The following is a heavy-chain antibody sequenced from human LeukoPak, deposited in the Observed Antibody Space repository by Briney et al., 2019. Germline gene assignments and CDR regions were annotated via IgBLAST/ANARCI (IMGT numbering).Heavy chain of an antibody. Sequence: PSETLSLTCAVSGGSISSGGYSWSWIRQPPGKGLEWIGYIYHSGSTYYNPSLRSRVTISVDRSKNQFSLKLSSVTAADTAVYYCARESPYSSSWYLGYGMDVWGQGTTVTVSS. CDR3: ARESPYSSSWYLGYGMDV. CDR1: GGSISSGGYS. CDR2: IYHSGST. D-gene: IGHD6-13*01. J-gene: IGHJ6*02. V-gene: IGHV4-30-2*01.